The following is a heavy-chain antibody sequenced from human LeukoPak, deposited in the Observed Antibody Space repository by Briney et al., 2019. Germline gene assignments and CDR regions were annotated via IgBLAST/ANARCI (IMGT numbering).Heavy chain of an antibody. CDR2: INPNSGGT. CDR1: GYTFTGCY. CDR3: ARDFFGQWLVQNLNWFDP. J-gene: IGHJ5*02. V-gene: IGHV1-2*02. D-gene: IGHD6-19*01. Sequence: ASVKVSCKASGYTFTGCYMHWVRQAPGQGLEWMGWINPNSGGTNYAQKFQGRVTMTRDTSISTAYMELSRLRSDDTAVYYCARDFFGQWLVQNLNWFDPWGQGTLVTVSS.